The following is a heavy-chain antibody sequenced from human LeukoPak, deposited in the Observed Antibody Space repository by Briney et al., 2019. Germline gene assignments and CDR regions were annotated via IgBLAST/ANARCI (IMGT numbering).Heavy chain of an antibody. CDR1: GGTFSSYA. J-gene: IGHJ4*02. V-gene: IGHV1-69*05. D-gene: IGHD6-13*01. CDR2: IIPIFGTA. CDR3: ARDPITAAGNFDY. Sequence: SVKVSCKASGGTFSSYAISWVRQAPGQGLEGMGRIIPIFGTANYAQKFQGRVTITTDESTSTAYMELSSLRSEDTAVYYCARDPITAAGNFDYWGQGTLVTVSS.